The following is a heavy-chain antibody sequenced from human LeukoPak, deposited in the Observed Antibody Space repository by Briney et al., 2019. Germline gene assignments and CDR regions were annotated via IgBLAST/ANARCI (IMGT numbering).Heavy chain of an antibody. V-gene: IGHV4-30-4*08. D-gene: IGHD1-7*01. J-gene: IGHJ3*02. CDR3: ARDLPTTAFDI. CDR1: GGSISSGDYY. CDR2: IYYSGST. Sequence: SETLSLTCTVSGGSISSGDYYWSWIRQPPGKGLEWIGYIYYSGSTYYNPSLKSRVTISVDTSKNQFSLKLSSVTAADTAVYYCARDLPTTAFDIWGPGTMVTVSS.